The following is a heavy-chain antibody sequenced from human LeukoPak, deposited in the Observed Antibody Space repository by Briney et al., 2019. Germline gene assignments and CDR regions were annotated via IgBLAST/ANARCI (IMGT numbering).Heavy chain of an antibody. CDR2: IIPIFGTA. J-gene: IGHJ1*01. V-gene: IGHV1-69*13. CDR1: GGTFSSYA. Sequence: ASVKVSCKASGGTFSSYAISWVRQAPGQGLEWMGGIIPIFGTANYAQKFQGRVTITADESTSTAYMELSSLRSEDTAVYYCARAAAGSEYFQHWGQGTLVTVSS. D-gene: IGHD6-13*01. CDR3: ARAAAGSEYFQH.